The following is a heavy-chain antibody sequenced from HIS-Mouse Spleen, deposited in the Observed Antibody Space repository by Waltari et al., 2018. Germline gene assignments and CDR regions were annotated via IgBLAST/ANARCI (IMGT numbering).Heavy chain of an antibody. V-gene: IGHV4-39*07. J-gene: IGHJ2*01. D-gene: IGHD6-13*01. CDR2: IYYRGGT. CDR1: GGSISSSSYY. CDR3: AREIPYSSSWYDWYFDL. Sequence: QLQLQESGPGLVKPSETLSLTCTVSGGSISSSSYYWGWIRQPPGKGPEWVGGIYYRGGTYYNPSLQGRVTISVETSKNQCSLKLSSVTAADTAVYYCAREIPYSSSWYDWYFDLWGRGTLVTVSS.